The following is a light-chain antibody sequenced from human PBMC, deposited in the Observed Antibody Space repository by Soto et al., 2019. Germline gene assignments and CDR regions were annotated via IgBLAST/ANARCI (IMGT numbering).Light chain of an antibody. CDR2: KAS. J-gene: IGKJ2*01. CDR3: QHYSVYFRA. CDR1: QSISSW. Sequence: DIQMTQSPSTLSASVGDRVTITCRASQSISSWLAWHQQKPGKAPKLLIYKASILGSGVPSRFSGSGSGTEFPLTINSLQPDDFATYYCQHYSVYFRAFGQGPKLQIK. V-gene: IGKV1-5*03.